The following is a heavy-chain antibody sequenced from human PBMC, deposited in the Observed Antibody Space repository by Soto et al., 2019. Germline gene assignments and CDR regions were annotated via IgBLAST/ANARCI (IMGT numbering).Heavy chain of an antibody. CDR1: GCAFSSYD. D-gene: IGHD3-3*01. V-gene: IGHV1-8*01. J-gene: IGHJ6*02. CDR2: MNPNSGNT. CDR3: ARVPRIVTIFGIDGMDV. Sequence: ASVKVSCKASGCAFSSYDINWVRQATGQGLEWMGWMNPNSGNTGYAQKFQGRVTMTRNTSISTAYMELSSLRAEDTAVYYCARVPRIVTIFGIDGMDVWGQGTTVTVSS.